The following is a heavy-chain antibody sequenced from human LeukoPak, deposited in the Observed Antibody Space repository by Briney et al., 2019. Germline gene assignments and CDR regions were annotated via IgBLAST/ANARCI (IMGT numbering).Heavy chain of an antibody. CDR2: IRSSSSYT. CDR1: GFSFSDYY. CDR3: ARGYYDNSGYYFPFDY. V-gene: IGHV3-11*06. D-gene: IGHD3-22*01. Sequence: GGSLRLSCAASGFSFSDYYMSWIRQAPGKGLEWVSYIRSSSSYTNYADSVKGRFTISRDNAKNSLYLQMNSLRAEDTAVYYCARGYYDNSGYYFPFDYWGQGTLVTVSS. J-gene: IGHJ4*02.